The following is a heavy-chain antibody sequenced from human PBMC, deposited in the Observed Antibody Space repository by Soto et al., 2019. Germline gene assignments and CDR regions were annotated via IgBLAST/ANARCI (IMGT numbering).Heavy chain of an antibody. D-gene: IGHD2-2*01. V-gene: IGHV1-69*13. CDR3: ARDVVRYCSSTSCKYYYYGMDV. Sequence: SVKVSCKASGGTFSSYAISWVRQAPGQGLEWMGGIIPIFGTANYAQKFQGRVTITADESTSTAYMELSSLRSEDTAVYYCARDVVRYCSSTSCKYYYYGMDVWGQGTTVTVSS. CDR2: IIPIFGTA. CDR1: GGTFSSYA. J-gene: IGHJ6*02.